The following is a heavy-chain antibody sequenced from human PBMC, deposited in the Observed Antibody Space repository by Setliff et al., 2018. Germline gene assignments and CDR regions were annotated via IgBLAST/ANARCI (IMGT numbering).Heavy chain of an antibody. Sequence: ASVKVSCKASGGSFSNYAIIWVRQAPGQGLEWMGGIIPIFGTANYAQKCQGRVTITADESTSTAYMELSSLGSEDTAVYYCAGGQPLVRKYYYYMDVWGKGTTVTVSS. CDR2: IIPIFGTA. CDR3: AGGQPLVRKYYYYMDV. D-gene: IGHD3-10*01. V-gene: IGHV1-69*13. CDR1: GGSFSNYA. J-gene: IGHJ6*03.